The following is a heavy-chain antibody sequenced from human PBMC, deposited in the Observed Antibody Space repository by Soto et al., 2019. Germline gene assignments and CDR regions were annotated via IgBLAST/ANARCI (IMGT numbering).Heavy chain of an antibody. CDR1: GGSISSSNW. J-gene: IGHJ6*02. Sequence: PSETLSLTCAVSGGSISSSNWWSWVRQPPGKGLEWIGEIYYSGITNYNPSLKSRVTISVDTSKNQFSLKLNSVTAADTAVYYCARWPSSAYYYYGVDVWGQGTTVTVSS. CDR2: IYYSGIT. V-gene: IGHV4-4*02. CDR3: ARWPSSAYYYYGVDV.